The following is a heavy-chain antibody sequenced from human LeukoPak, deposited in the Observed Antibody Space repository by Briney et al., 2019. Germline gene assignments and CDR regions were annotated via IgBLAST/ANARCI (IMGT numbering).Heavy chain of an antibody. CDR3: AKDSDIAVAGTDYYYGMDV. CDR2: ISYDGSNK. D-gene: IGHD6-19*01. V-gene: IGHV3-30*18. CDR1: GFTFSSYG. J-gene: IGHJ6*02. Sequence: GGSLRLSCAASGFTFSSYGMHWVRQAPGKGLEWVAVISYDGSNKYYADSVKGRFTISRDNSKNTLYLQMNSLRAEDTAVYYCAKDSDIAVAGTDYYYGMDVWGQGTTVTVSS.